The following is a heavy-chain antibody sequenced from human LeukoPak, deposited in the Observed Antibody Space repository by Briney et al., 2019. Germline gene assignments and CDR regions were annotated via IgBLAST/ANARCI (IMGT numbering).Heavy chain of an antibody. CDR1: GGSISGYY. J-gene: IGHJ5*02. D-gene: IGHD1-7*01. CDR2: INHSGST. CDR3: ARKLELLKYNWFDP. Sequence: PSETLSLTCAVSGGSISGYYWSWIRQPPGKGLEWIGEINHSGSTNYNPSLKSRVTISVDTSKNQFSLKLSPVTAADTAVYYCARKLELLKYNWFDPWGQGTLVTVSS. V-gene: IGHV4-34*01.